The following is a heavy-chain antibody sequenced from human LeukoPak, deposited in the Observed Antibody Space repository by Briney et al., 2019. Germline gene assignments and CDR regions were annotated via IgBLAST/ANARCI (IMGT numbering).Heavy chain of an antibody. Sequence: GASVKVSCKASGGTFSSYAISWVRQAPGQGLEWMGGIIPIFGTANYAQKFQGRVTITTDESTSTAYMELSSLRSEDTAVYYCARDERYCSGGSCPHWYFDLWGRGTLVTVSS. J-gene: IGHJ2*01. CDR3: ARDERYCSGGSCPHWYFDL. D-gene: IGHD2-15*01. CDR1: GGTFSSYA. CDR2: IIPIFGTA. V-gene: IGHV1-69*05.